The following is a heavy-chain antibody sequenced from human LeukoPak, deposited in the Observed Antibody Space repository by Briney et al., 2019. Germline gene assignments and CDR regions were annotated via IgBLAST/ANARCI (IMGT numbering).Heavy chain of an antibody. D-gene: IGHD4-17*01. Sequence: GGSLRLSCQGSGYSFTNYWIAWVRQMSGKGLEFMGFIYPADSNTRYSPSFQSQVTISADKSISTAYLQWSSLKASDTAMYYCARLKYGDYEPFDYWGQGTLVTVSS. J-gene: IGHJ4*02. CDR1: GYSFTNYW. V-gene: IGHV5-51*01. CDR3: ARLKYGDYEPFDY. CDR2: IYPADSNT.